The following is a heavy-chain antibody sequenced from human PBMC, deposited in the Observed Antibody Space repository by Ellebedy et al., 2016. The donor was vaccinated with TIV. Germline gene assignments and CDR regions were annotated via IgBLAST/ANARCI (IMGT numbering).Heavy chain of an antibody. CDR1: GYTLTELS. D-gene: IGHD1-1*01. V-gene: IGHV1-24*01. CDR3: AREQLERLYYFDY. Sequence: ASVKVSCKVSGYTLTELSMHWVRQAPGKGLEWMGGFDPEDGETIYAQKLQGRVTMTTDTSTSTAYMELRSLRSDDTAVYYCAREQLERLYYFDYWGQGTLVTVSS. CDR2: FDPEDGET. J-gene: IGHJ4*02.